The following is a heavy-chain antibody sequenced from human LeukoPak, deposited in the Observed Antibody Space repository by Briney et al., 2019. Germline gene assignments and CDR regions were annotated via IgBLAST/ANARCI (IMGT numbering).Heavy chain of an antibody. CDR1: GFTFSSYS. Sequence: GSLRLSCAASGFTFSSYSMNWVRQAPGKGLEWVSSISSSSSYIYYADSVKGRFTISRDNAKNSLYLQMNSLRAEDTAVYYCAREGSSSPKDVWGQGTTVTVSS. CDR2: ISSSSSYI. D-gene: IGHD6-13*01. CDR3: AREGSSSPKDV. V-gene: IGHV3-21*01. J-gene: IGHJ6*02.